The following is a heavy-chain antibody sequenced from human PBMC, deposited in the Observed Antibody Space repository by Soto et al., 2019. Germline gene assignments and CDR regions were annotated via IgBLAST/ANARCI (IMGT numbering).Heavy chain of an antibody. V-gene: IGHV3-53*01. CDR3: ARFGPYSSVDY. CDR2: IYSGGST. CDR1: GFTVSSNY. J-gene: IGHJ4*02. Sequence: GGSLRLSCAASGFTVSSNYMSWVRQAPGKGLEWVSVIYSGGSTYYADSVKGRFTISRDNSKNTLYLQMNSLRAEDTAVYYCARFGPYSSVDYWGQGTLVTVSS. D-gene: IGHD3-22*01.